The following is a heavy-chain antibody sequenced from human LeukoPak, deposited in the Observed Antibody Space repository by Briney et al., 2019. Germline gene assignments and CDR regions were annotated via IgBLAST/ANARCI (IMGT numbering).Heavy chain of an antibody. CDR1: GFTFGSSA. Sequence: GGSLRLSCAASGFTFGSSAMSWVRQAPGKGLEWVSEISASGGPHYPDSVKGRFTISRDNSKNMLYLQMDSLRADDTAVYYCAKANWGSGYWGQGTLVTVSS. V-gene: IGHV3-23*01. D-gene: IGHD7-27*01. CDR3: AKANWGSGY. J-gene: IGHJ4*02. CDR2: ISASGGP.